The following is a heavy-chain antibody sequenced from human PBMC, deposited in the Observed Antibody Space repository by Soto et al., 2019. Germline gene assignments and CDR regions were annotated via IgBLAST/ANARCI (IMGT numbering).Heavy chain of an antibody. V-gene: IGHV3-48*01. D-gene: IGHD1-26*01. Sequence: EVQLVESGGGLVQPGGSLRLSCAASGFTFSSYSMNWVRQAPGKGLEWVSYISSSSSTIYYADSVKGRFTISRDNAKNSLYLQMNRLRAEDTAVYYCAREEGLLNWFDPWGQATLVTVSS. CDR2: ISSSSSTI. CDR1: GFTFSSYS. CDR3: AREEGLLNWFDP. J-gene: IGHJ5*02.